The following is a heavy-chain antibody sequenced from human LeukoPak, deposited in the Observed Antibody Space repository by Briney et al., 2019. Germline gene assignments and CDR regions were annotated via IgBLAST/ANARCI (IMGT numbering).Heavy chain of an antibody. CDR2: IIPIFGTA. Sequence: ASVKVSCKASGGTFSSYAISWVRQAPGQGLEWMGGIIPIFGTANYAQKFQGRVTITTDESTSTAYMELSSLRSEDTAVYYCARDNEIRNDFWSGHSDWFDPWGQGTLVTVSS. CDR1: GGTFSSYA. D-gene: IGHD3-3*01. CDR3: ARDNEIRNDFWSGHSDWFDP. J-gene: IGHJ5*02. V-gene: IGHV1-69*05.